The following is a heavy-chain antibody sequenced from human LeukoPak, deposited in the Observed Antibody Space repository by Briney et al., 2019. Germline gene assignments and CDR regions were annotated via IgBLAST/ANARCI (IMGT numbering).Heavy chain of an antibody. CDR2: IYYSGST. V-gene: IGHV4-59*08. J-gene: IGHJ4*02. CDR3: ARHSTASGYLNYFDY. Sequence: PSETLSLTCTVSGGSISSYYWSWIRQPPGKGLEWLGYIYYSGSTNYNPSLKSRVTILVDTSKNQFSLKLSPVTAADTAVYYCARHSTASGYLNYFDYWGQGTLVTVSS. D-gene: IGHD1-1*01. CDR1: GGSISSYY.